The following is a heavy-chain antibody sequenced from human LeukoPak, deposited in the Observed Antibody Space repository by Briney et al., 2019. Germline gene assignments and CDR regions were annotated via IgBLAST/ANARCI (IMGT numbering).Heavy chain of an antibody. V-gene: IGHV3-21*01. CDR3: ARGEYGSGSYHIDY. CDR2: ISGSSTYI. J-gene: IGHJ4*02. D-gene: IGHD3-10*01. Sequence: GGSLRLSCAASGFIFSNYGMHWVRQAPGKGLEWVSFISGSSTYIYYADSVKGRLTISRDNAKNSLYLQMNSLRAEDTAVYYCARGEYGSGSYHIDYWGQGTLVTVSS. CDR1: GFIFSNYG.